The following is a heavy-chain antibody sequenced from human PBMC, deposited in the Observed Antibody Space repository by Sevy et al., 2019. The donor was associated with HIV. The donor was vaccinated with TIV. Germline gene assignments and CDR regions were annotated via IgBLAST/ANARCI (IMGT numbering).Heavy chain of an antibody. CDR2: ISSSSSYI. D-gene: IGHD3-10*01. CDR1: AFTFSSYS. V-gene: IGHV3-21*01. Sequence: GGSLRLSCAASAFTFSSYSMNWVRQAPGKGLEWVSSISSSSSYIYYADSVKGRFTISRDNAKNSLYLQMNSLRAEDTAVYYCARDHEPGGDAFDIWGQGTMVTVSS. J-gene: IGHJ3*02. CDR3: ARDHEPGGDAFDI.